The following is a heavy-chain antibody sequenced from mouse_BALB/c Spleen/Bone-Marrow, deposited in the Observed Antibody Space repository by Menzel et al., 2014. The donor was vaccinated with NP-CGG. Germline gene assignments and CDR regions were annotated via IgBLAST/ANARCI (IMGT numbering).Heavy chain of an antibody. CDR2: INPSNGRT. CDR1: GYTFTRYW. Sequence: QVQLQQSGAELVKPGASVKLSCKASGYTFTRYWMHWVKQRPGQGLEWIGEINPSNGRTNYNEKFKGKATLTADKSSSTAYMQLSSLTSDDSAVYFCAREVVRGMDYWGQGTSVTVAS. D-gene: IGHD1-1*01. V-gene: IGHV1S81*02. J-gene: IGHJ4*01. CDR3: AREVVRGMDY.